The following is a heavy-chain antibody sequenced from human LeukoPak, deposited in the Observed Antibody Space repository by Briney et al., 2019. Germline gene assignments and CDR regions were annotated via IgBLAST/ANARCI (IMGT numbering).Heavy chain of an antibody. D-gene: IGHD2-2*01. CDR2: MYNSGGT. J-gene: IGHJ3*02. Sequence: SETLSLTCNTSGDSISCYFWRWIRQPPGGGLEWVGYMYNSGGTNYNPSLRSRVTISVDTSKNQLSLKLSSVTAEDTAVYYCARQGVGYCSSTTCYRAFDIWGQGIMVTVSS. CDR3: ARQGVGYCSSTTCYRAFDI. CDR1: GDSISCYF. V-gene: IGHV4-59*08.